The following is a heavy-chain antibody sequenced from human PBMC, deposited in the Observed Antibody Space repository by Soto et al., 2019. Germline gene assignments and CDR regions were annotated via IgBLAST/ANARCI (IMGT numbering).Heavy chain of an antibody. Sequence: ASVKVSFKASGYTFTGYYMHWVRQAPGQGLEWMGWINPNSGGTNYAQKFQGRVTMTRDTSISTAYMELSRLRSDDTAVYYCASLRVGYYYDSSGPDAFDIWGQGTMVTVSS. CDR3: ASLRVGYYYDSSGPDAFDI. V-gene: IGHV1-2*02. D-gene: IGHD3-22*01. CDR1: GYTFTGYY. CDR2: INPNSGGT. J-gene: IGHJ3*02.